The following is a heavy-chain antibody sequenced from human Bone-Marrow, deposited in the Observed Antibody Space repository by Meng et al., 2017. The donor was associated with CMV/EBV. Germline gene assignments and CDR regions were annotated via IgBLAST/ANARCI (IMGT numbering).Heavy chain of an antibody. CDR2: ISSSGSNI. D-gene: IGHD2-2*01. Sequence: GGSMRLSWVASGFTFSDHYMSWNRQAPGNGLEWVSYISSSGSNIYYADSVKGRFTISRDNAKNSLYLQMNSLRAEDTALYYCARTRVIVVVPAGILAYWGLGTLVTVSS. J-gene: IGHJ4*02. CDR3: ARTRVIVVVPAGILAY. V-gene: IGHV3-11*04. CDR1: GFTFSDHY.